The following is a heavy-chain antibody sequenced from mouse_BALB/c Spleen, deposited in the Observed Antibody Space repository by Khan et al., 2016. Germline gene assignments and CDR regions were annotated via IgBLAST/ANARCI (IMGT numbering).Heavy chain of an antibody. J-gene: IGHJ3*01. V-gene: IGHV5-4*02. CDR2: ISDGGRYT. CDR1: GFTFSDYY. Sequence: EVELVESGGGLVKPGGSLKLSCAASGFTFSDYYMYWVRQTPETRLEWVATISDGGRYTYYPDSVKGRFTISRDNAKNNLYLQMRSLKSEVTVMYYCARDDRWFAYWGQGTLVTVSA. D-gene: IGHD2-14*01. CDR3: ARDDRWFAY.